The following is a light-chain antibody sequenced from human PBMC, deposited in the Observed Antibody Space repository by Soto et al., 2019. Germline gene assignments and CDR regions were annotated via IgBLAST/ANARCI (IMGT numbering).Light chain of an antibody. CDR3: GSWDSSLSAYV. V-gene: IGLV1-51*01. J-gene: IGLJ1*01. CDR1: SSNIGGNS. CDR2: DDN. Sequence: QSALTQTPSVSAAPGQKVTISCSVSSSNIGGNSVSWYQQLPGTAPKLLIYDDNKRPSGIPDRFSGSKSGTSATLGITGFQTGDEADYYCGSWDSSLSAYVFGTGTKVTVL.